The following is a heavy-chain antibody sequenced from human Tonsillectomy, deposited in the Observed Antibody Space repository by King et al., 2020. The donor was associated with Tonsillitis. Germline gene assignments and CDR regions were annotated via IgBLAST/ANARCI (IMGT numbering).Heavy chain of an antibody. Sequence: VQLVESGGGVVQPGRSLRLSCAASGFSFNNFAMHWVRQAPGKGLEWVAVISYDGRDKDYADSGKGRFTISRDNSKNTMYLQMNSLRAEDTAVYYCAIDSSGTYSYASFDYRGKGTLVTVSS. CDR3: AIDSSGTYSYASFDY. V-gene: IGHV3-30*04. CDR1: GFSFNNFA. J-gene: IGHJ4*02. D-gene: IGHD1-1*01. CDR2: ISYDGRDK.